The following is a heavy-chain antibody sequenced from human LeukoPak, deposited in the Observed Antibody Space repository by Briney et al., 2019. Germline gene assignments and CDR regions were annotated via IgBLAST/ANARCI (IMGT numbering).Heavy chain of an antibody. CDR2: ITVSGGRT. V-gene: IGHV3-23*01. Sequence: PGGSLRLSCAASGLILSSYVMSWVRQAPGKGLEWVSTITVSGGRTYYADSVKGRFTISRDNSKNTLYLQMNSLRAEDTALYYCARDWWGADAFDIWGQGTMVTVSS. D-gene: IGHD2-15*01. CDR1: GLILSSYV. CDR3: ARDWWGADAFDI. J-gene: IGHJ3*02.